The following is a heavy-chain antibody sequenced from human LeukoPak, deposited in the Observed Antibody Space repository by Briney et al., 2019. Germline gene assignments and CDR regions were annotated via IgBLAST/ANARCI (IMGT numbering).Heavy chain of an antibody. V-gene: IGHV3-30-3*01. CDR3: TRRVSATRWFDP. D-gene: IGHD2-15*01. CDR2: ISYDGSNK. CDR1: GFTFSNYA. Sequence: PGGSLRLSCAASGFTFSNYAMHWVRQAPGKGLEWVAVISYDGSNKYYADSVKGRFTISRDNSKNTLYLQMNSLRAEDTAVYYCTRRVSATRWFDPWGQGTLVTVSS. J-gene: IGHJ5*02.